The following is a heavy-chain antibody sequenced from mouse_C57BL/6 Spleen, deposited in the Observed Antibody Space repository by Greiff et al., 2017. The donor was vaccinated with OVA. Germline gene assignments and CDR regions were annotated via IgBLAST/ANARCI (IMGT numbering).Heavy chain of an antibody. CDR2: IHPNSGST. Sequence: QVQLQQPGAELVKPGASVKLSCKASGYTFTSYWMHWVKQRPGQGLEWIGMIHPNSGSTNYNEKFKSKATLTVDKSSSTAYMQISSLTSEDTAVYYCARPYGYDGGYAMDYWGQGASVTVSS. CDR1: GYTFTSYW. V-gene: IGHV1-64*01. CDR3: ARPYGYDGGYAMDY. D-gene: IGHD2-2*01. J-gene: IGHJ4*01.